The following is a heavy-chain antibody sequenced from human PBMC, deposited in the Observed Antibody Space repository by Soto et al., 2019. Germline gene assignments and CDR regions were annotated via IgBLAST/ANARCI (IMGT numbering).Heavy chain of an antibody. Sequence: EVQLVESGGGLVQPGGSLRLSCSASGYTFSSYAIHWVRQAPGKGLEYVSLISSSGGSTNYADSVKGRFTISRDNSKNTVYLQMSSLRPEDTAVYYCVKVGNSGWYDYWGQGTLVTVSS. J-gene: IGHJ4*02. V-gene: IGHV3-64D*06. CDR3: VKVGNSGWYDY. CDR2: ISSSGGST. D-gene: IGHD6-19*01. CDR1: GYTFSSYA.